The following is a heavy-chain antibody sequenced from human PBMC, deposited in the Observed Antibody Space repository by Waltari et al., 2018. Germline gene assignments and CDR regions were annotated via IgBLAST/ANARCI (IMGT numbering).Heavy chain of an antibody. J-gene: IGHJ5*02. V-gene: IGHV4-61*02. Sequence: QVQLQESGPGLVKPSQTLSLTCTVSGGSISSGSYYWSWIRQPAGKGLEWIGRIYTSGSTNYNPSLKIRVTISVDTSKNQFSLKLSSVTAADTSVYYCARDSSSWYGGFDPWGQGTLVTVSS. D-gene: IGHD6-13*01. CDR2: IYTSGST. CDR1: GGSISSGSYY. CDR3: ARDSSSWYGGFDP.